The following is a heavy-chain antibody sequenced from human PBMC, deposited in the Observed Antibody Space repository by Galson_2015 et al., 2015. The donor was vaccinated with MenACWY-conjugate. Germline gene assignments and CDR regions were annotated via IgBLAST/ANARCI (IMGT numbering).Heavy chain of an antibody. V-gene: IGHV3-23*01. Sequence: SLRLSCAASGFTFSSYAMSWVRQAPGKGLEWVSTISGSGGSTYYADSVKGRCTISRDNSKNTLYLQMDSLRAEDTAVYYCSRLARFGESPNYSYAVDVWGQGTTVTVSS. CDR2: ISGSGGST. CDR3: SRLARFGESPNYSYAVDV. D-gene: IGHD3-10*01. J-gene: IGHJ6*02. CDR1: GFTFSSYA.